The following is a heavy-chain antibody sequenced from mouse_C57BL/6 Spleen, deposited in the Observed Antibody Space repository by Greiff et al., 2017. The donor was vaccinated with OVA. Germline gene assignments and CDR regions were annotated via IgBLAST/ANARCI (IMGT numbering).Heavy chain of an antibody. D-gene: IGHD1-1*01. J-gene: IGHJ4*01. Sequence: VQRVESGPGLVAPSQSLSITCTVSGFSLTSYAISWVRQPPGKGLEWLGVIWTGGGTNYNSALKSRLSISKDNSKSQVFLKMNSLQTDDTARYYCASYYYGSSPHDYAMDYWGQGTSVTVSS. CDR2: IWTGGGT. V-gene: IGHV2-9-1*01. CDR1: GFSLTSYA. CDR3: ASYYYGSSPHDYAMDY.